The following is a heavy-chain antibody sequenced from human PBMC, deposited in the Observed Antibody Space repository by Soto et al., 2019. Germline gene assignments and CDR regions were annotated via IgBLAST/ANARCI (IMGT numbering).Heavy chain of an antibody. CDR1: GGSISSGDYY. D-gene: IGHD3-3*01. Sequence: SETLSLTCTVSGGSISSGDYYWSWIRQPPGKGLEWIGYIYYSGSTYYNPSLKSRVTISVDTSKNQFSLKLSSVTAADTAVYYCARGGASYYDFWSGYYEIDYWGQGTLVTVSS. J-gene: IGHJ4*02. V-gene: IGHV4-30-4*01. CDR3: ARGGASYYDFWSGYYEIDY. CDR2: IYYSGST.